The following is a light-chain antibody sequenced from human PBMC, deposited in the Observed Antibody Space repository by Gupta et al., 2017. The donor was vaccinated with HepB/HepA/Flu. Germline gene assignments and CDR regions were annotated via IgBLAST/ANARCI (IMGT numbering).Light chain of an antibody. CDR1: GTYNF. Sequence: QSALTQPASVSGSPGQSITISCTRVGTYNFVSWYQQYSGKAPKLMIYDVSNRPSGVSNRFSGSKSGDTASLTISGLQAEDEADYYCSSYTNITLFGGGTKLTVL. J-gene: IGLJ2*01. CDR2: DVS. V-gene: IGLV2-14*03. CDR3: SSYTNITL.